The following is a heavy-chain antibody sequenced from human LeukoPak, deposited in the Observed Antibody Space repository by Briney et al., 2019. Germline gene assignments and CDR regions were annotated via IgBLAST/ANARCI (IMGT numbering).Heavy chain of an antibody. CDR2: INPSGGST. CDR1: GYTFTSYY. Sequence: ASVKVSCKASGYTFTSYYMHWVRQAPGQGLEWMGIINPSGGSTSYAQKFQGRVTMTRDMSTTTDYMELSSLRSEDTAVYYCARDNSVGDVAWWFDPWGQGTLVTVSS. D-gene: IGHD4-23*01. V-gene: IGHV1-46*01. J-gene: IGHJ5*02. CDR3: ARDNSVGDVAWWFDP.